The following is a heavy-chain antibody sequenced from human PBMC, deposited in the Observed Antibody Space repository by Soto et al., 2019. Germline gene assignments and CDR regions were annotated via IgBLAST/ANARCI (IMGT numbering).Heavy chain of an antibody. CDR3: ARAARYPKSCFSCGMDV. CDR1: GGTFSTYS. CDR2: SLPIFGTS. Sequence: QVQLVQSGAEVKKPGSSVKVSCKASGGTFSTYSISWVRQAPGQGLEWMGESLPIFGTSHYAQNFQGRVTLTADEYTSTDYMELSSLRSHATYVYYCARAARYPKSCFSCGMDVWGQGTIVTIPS. V-gene: IGHV1-69*01. J-gene: IGHJ6*02. D-gene: IGHD1-20*01.